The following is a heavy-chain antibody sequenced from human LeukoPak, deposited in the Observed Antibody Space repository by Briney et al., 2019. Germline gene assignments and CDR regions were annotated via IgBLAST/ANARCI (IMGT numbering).Heavy chain of an antibody. CDR1: GGTFSSYT. CDR2: IIPIFGTA. V-gene: IGHV1-69*05. D-gene: IGHD3-9*01. CDR3: ARETEYDILTGYFSRDWFDP. Sequence: GASVKVSCKASGGTFSSYTISWVRQAPGQGLECMGKIIPIFGTANYAQKFQGRVTITTDESTSTAYMELSSLRSEDTAVYFCARETEYDILTGYFSRDWFDPWGQGTLVTVSS. J-gene: IGHJ5*02.